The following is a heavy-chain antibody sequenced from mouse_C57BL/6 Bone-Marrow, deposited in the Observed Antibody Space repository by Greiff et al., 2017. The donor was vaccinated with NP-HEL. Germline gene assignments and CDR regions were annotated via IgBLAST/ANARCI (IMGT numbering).Heavy chain of an antibody. Sequence: VQLQQSGAELVRPGSSVKMSCKTSGYTFTSYGINWVKQRPGQGLEWIGYIYIGNGYNEYNEKLKGKATLTSDTSSSTAYMQLISLTSEYSAIYVCASAPYYSNLYWYFDVWGTGTTVTVSS. D-gene: IGHD2-5*01. J-gene: IGHJ1*03. V-gene: IGHV1-58*01. CDR1: GYTFTSYG. CDR3: ASAPYYSNLYWYFDV. CDR2: IYIGNGYN.